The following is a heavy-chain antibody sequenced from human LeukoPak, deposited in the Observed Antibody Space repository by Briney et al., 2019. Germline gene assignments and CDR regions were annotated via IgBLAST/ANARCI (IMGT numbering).Heavy chain of an antibody. D-gene: IGHD3/OR15-3a*01. CDR1: GFSFSSYW. Sequence: PGGSLRLSCAASGFSFSSYWMSWVRQAPGKGLEWVANIKQDGNEKYYVDSVKGRFTISRDNAENSLYLQMNSLRAEDTAVYYCARERIWTGKTFDYWGQGTLVTVSS. J-gene: IGHJ4*02. CDR3: ARERIWTGKTFDY. CDR2: IKQDGNEK. V-gene: IGHV3-7*05.